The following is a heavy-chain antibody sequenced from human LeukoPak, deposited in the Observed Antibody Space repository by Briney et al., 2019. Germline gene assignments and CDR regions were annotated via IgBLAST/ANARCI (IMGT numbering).Heavy chain of an antibody. V-gene: IGHV4-59*08. CDR3: ARHAAFAEYQSHLTHFDY. CDR2: FYYSGNT. D-gene: IGHD2-2*01. Sequence: PSETLSLTCTVSGGSISSDSWSWIRQPPGKGLEWIGYFYYSGNTNYNSSLKSRVTISVDTSKNQFSLKLSSVTAADTAVYYCARHAAFAEYQSHLTHFDYWGQGTLVTVSS. J-gene: IGHJ4*02. CDR1: GGSISSDS.